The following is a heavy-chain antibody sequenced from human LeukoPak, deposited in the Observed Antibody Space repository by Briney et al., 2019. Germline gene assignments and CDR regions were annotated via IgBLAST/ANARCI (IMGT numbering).Heavy chain of an antibody. Sequence: SETLSLTCNVSGGSISSNNYYWGWIRQPPGKGLEWIGSMYYSGSTYYKPSLKSRVTISVDTSKNQFSLKLSSVTAADTAVYYCARGSPGYFDWLGYWGQGTLVTVSS. CDR3: ARGSPGYFDWLGY. D-gene: IGHD3-9*01. CDR1: GGSISSNNYY. J-gene: IGHJ4*02. CDR2: MYYSGST. V-gene: IGHV4-39*01.